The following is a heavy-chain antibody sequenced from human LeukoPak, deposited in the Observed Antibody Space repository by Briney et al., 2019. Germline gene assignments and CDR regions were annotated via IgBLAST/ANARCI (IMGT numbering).Heavy chain of an antibody. CDR2: ISAHNGNT. CDR3: ARVGLIQLWGNSNDY. J-gene: IGHJ4*02. CDR1: GYTFTSYG. Sequence: GASVKVSCKASGYTFTSYGISWVRQAPGQGLEWMGWISAHNGNTNYAQKLQRRLTMTTDTSTRTAHMELRSLRSDDTAVYYCARVGLIQLWGNSNDYWGQGTLVTVSS. D-gene: IGHD5-18*01. V-gene: IGHV1-18*01.